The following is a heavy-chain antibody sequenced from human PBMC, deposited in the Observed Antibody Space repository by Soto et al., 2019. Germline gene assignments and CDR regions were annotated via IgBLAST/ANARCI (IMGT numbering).Heavy chain of an antibody. D-gene: IGHD6-13*01. CDR2: MNPNSGNT. J-gene: IGHJ6*03. CDR3: ARGVYSSSFYYYYMDV. V-gene: IGHV1-8*01. CDR1: GYTFTRYD. Sequence: ASVKVSCKASGYTFTRYDINWVRQATGQGLEWMGWMNPNSGNTGYAQKFQGRVTMTRNTSISTAYMELSSLRSEDTAVYYCARGVYSSSFYYYYMDVWGKGTTVTVSS.